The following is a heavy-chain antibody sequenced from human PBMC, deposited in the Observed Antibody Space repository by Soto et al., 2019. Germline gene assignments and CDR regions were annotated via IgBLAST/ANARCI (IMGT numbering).Heavy chain of an antibody. J-gene: IGHJ6*02. V-gene: IGHV1-69*13. D-gene: IGHD1-1*01. CDR1: GGTFSSYA. CDR2: IIPIFGTA. CDR3: ARPSVDMASTTGTTYYYYGMDA. Sequence: SVKVSCKASGGTFSSYAISWVRQAPGQGLEWMGGIIPIFGTANYAQKFQGRVTITADESTSTAYMELSSLRSEETAVYYCARPSVDMASTTGTTYYYYGMDAWAQGTPATVS.